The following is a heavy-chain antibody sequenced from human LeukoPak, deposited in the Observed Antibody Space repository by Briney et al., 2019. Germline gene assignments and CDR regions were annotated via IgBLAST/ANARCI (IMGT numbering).Heavy chain of an antibody. CDR1: GYTFTSYD. CDR2: MNPNSGNT. V-gene: IGHV1-8*01. D-gene: IGHD6-19*01. J-gene: IGHJ6*02. Sequence: ASVKVSCKASGYTFTSYDINWVRQATGQGLEWMGWMNPNSGNTGYAQKFQGRVTMTRNTSISTAYMELSSLRSEDTAVYYCARGYESSGWSYYYYYGMDVWGQGTTVTVSS. CDR3: ARGYESSGWSYYYYYGMDV.